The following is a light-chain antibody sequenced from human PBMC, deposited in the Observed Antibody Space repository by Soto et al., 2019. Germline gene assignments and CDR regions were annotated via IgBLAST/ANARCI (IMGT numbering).Light chain of an antibody. V-gene: IGLV2-8*01. Sequence: QSALTQPPSASGSPGQSVTISCTGTSSDVGGYNYLSWYQHRPGKAPQLIIYEVTKRPSGVPNRFFGSKSGNTASLTVSGLQAEDEADYYCFSYTSSGTYVFGTGTKLTVL. CDR2: EVT. CDR1: SSDVGGYNY. CDR3: FSYTSSGTYV. J-gene: IGLJ1*01.